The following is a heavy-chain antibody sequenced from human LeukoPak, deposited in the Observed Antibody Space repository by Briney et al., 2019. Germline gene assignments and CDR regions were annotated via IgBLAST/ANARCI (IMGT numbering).Heavy chain of an antibody. J-gene: IGHJ4*02. D-gene: IGHD3-22*01. CDR1: GYTFTSYY. CDR2: IIPIFGTA. V-gene: IGHV1-69*13. CDR3: ASGPSGYYDSSGYPDGYYFDY. Sequence: SVKVSCKASGYTFTSYYMHWVRQAPGQGLEWMGGIIPIFGTANYAQKFQGRVTITADESTSTAYMELSSLRSEDTAVYYCASGPSGYYDSSGYPDGYYFDYWGQGTLVTVSS.